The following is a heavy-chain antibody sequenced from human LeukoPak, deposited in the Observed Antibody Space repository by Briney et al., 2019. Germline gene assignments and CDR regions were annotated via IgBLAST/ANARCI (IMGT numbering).Heavy chain of an antibody. CDR2: INHSGST. Sequence: SETLSLPCAVYGGSFSGYYWSWIRQPPGKGLEWIGEINHSGSTYYNPSLKSRVTISVDTSKNQFSLKLSSVTAADTAVYYCARHYYDSSGYLWFDRWGQGTLVTVSS. CDR3: ARHYYDSSGYLWFDR. D-gene: IGHD3-22*01. J-gene: IGHJ5*02. CDR1: GGSFSGYY. V-gene: IGHV4-34*01.